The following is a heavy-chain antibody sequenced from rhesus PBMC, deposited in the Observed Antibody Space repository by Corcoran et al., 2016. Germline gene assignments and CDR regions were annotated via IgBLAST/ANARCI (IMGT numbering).Heavy chain of an antibody. CDR1: GYSISSGYD. D-gene: IGHD5-36*01. J-gene: IGHJ4*01. CDR3: ARDRGYSYGPLDY. CDR2: IYGSSGGT. V-gene: IGHV4-76*01. Sequence: QVQLQESGPGVVKPSETLSLTCAASGYSISSGYDWSWIRQPPGKGLEWIGYIYGSSGGTNYNPSLQNRVTISKDTSKNQFSLTLSSVTAADTAVYYCARDRGYSYGPLDYWGQGVLVTVSS.